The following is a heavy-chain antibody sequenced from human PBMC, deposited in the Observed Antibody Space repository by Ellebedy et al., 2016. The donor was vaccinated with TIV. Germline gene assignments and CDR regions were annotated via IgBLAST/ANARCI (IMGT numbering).Heavy chain of an antibody. J-gene: IGHJ4*02. CDR2: IYYSGST. V-gene: IGHV4-59*01. Sequence: SETLSLXXTVSGGSISSYYWSWIRQPPGKGLEWIGYIYYSGSTNYNPSLKSRVTISVDTSKNQFSLKLSSVTAADTAVYYCARYCSGGSCYDYWGQGTLVTVSS. D-gene: IGHD2-15*01. CDR1: GGSISSYY. CDR3: ARYCSGGSCYDY.